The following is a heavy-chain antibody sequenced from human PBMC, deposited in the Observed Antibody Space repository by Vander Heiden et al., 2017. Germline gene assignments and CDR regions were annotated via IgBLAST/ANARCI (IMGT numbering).Heavy chain of an antibody. CDR1: CDSIISDTFH. CDR3: AGHVKVGQYDGRLDWIDI. V-gene: IGHV4-39*01. CDR2: VHYGGTA. Sequence: QVQESCPGLVKPSAAMSLTCTVSCDSIISDTFHWSWLRQPPGKGLEWIGSVHYGGTADSNQYLKSRVTIAADTAKNQIYLNLGSVTAADTGVYYGAGHVKVGQYDGRLDWIDIWGHGSKVTVSS. J-gene: IGHJ5*01. D-gene: IGHD3-16*01.